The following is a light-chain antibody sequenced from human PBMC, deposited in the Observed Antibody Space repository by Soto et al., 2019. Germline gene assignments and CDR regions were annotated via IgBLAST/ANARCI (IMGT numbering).Light chain of an antibody. V-gene: IGKV3-15*01. CDR3: QQYHIWPPWT. CDR1: QSIRSN. J-gene: IGKJ1*01. Sequence: EIVMTQSPHTLSVSPGEGATLSCRVSQSIRSNLAWYQQRPGQAPRLLMYGASTRADGIPARFTGSGSGTEFTLTISSLQSEDFAVYYCQQYHIWPPWTSGQGTKVDI. CDR2: GAS.